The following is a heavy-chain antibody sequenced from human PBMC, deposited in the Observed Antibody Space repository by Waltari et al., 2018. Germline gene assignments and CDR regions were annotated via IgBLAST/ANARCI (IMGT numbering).Heavy chain of an antibody. V-gene: IGHV3-23*04. CDR3: AKGEGAGDY. CDR2: IRGSGVSA. D-gene: IGHD6-19*01. Sequence: EVQLVESGGGLVQHGCYLRLSCAASGSTLRRTPMSWVRQSPGKVLEWVLVIRGSGVSAYYAYSVEGRFTISRDYSKNALYLQMNSLIAEDTAVYYCAKGEGAGDYWGQGTLVTVSS. CDR1: GSTLRRTP. J-gene: IGHJ4*02.